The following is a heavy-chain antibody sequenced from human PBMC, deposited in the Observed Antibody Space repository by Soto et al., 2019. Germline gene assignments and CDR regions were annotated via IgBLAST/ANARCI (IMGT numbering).Heavy chain of an antibody. J-gene: IGHJ6*04. V-gene: IGHV3-15*01. Sequence: KPGGSLRLSCAASGFTFSNAWMSWVRQAPGKGLEWVGRIKSKTDGGTTDYAAPVKGRFTISRDDSKNTLYLQMNSLKTEDTAVYYCTTGTMDGEFYYYYGMDVWGKGTTVTVSS. D-gene: IGHD3-10*01. CDR2: IKSKTDGGTT. CDR1: GFTFSNAW. CDR3: TTGTMDGEFYYYYGMDV.